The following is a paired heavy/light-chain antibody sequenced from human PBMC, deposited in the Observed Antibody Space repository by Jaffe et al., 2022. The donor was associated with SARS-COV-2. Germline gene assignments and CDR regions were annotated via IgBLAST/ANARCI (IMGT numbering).Light chain of an antibody. Sequence: EIVLTQSPGTLSLSPGERATLFCRASQKVSSTYLAWYQQKAGQAPRLLIYGASSRATGIPDRFTGSASGTEFTLTITRLEPEDFAVFYCQQLSESPYTFGQGTRLDI. J-gene: IGKJ2*01. V-gene: IGKV3-20*01. CDR2: GAS. CDR3: QQLSESPYT. CDR1: QKVSSTY.
Heavy chain of an antibody. CDR2: ISPSGSAI. Sequence: QVQLVESGGGLVKTGGSLRLSCAASGFAFSDFYMSWIRQVPGKGLEWVSHISPSGSAIDYADFAKGRYTISRDNAENSLYLQIASLSAEDTAVYYCARAAFYYGWGPMDVWGKGTTVTVSS. CDR1: GFAFSDFY. J-gene: IGHJ6*04. V-gene: IGHV3-11*01. D-gene: IGHD3-10*01. CDR3: ARAAFYYGWGPMDV.